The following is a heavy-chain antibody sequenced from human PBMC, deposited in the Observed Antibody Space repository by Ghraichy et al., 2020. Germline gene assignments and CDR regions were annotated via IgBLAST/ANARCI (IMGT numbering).Heavy chain of an antibody. CDR1: GGSISNYY. D-gene: IGHD1-26*01. V-gene: IGHV4-59*01. J-gene: IGHJ6*03. CDR2: ISNTGST. CDR3: ARESSIIGATRSSIYHYYQMDV. Sequence: SETLSLTCTVSGGSISNYYWSWIRQPPGEGLEWIGYISNTGSTNNNPSLKSRVTISLDTSQNQFSLKLISVTAADTAVYYCARESSIIGATRSSIYHYYQMDVWGKGTTVTVSS.